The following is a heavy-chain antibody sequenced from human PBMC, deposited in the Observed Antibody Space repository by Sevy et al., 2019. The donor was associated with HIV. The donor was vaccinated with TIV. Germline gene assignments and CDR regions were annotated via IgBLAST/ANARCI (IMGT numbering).Heavy chain of an antibody. CDR1: GFIFSSYV. Sequence: GGSLRLSCAASGFIFSSYVMNWVRQAPGKGLEWVSGISGGGGTTYYADSVKGRFTISRENSKNTLYLQMNSLRVEDTGIYYCAKGDSSSWYNAYMDVWGKGITVTVSS. V-gene: IGHV3-23*01. J-gene: IGHJ6*03. CDR3: AKGDSSSWYNAYMDV. CDR2: ISGGGGTT. D-gene: IGHD6-13*01.